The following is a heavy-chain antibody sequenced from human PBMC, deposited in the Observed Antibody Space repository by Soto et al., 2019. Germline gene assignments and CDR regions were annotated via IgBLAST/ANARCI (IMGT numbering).Heavy chain of an antibody. D-gene: IGHD1-26*01. CDR3: ARNGKGGSYPTYFDY. J-gene: IGHJ4*02. CDR2: INHSGSI. V-gene: IGHV4-34*01. Sequence: SETLSLTCAVYGGSFSGYYWSWIRQPPGKGLEWIGEINHSGSINYNPSLKSRVTISVDTSKNQFSLKLSSVTAADTAVYYCARNGKGGSYPTYFDYWGQGTLVTVSS. CDR1: GGSFSGYY.